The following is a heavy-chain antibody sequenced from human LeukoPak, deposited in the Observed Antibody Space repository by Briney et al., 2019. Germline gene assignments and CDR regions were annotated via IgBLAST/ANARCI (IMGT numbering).Heavy chain of an antibody. CDR1: GYTFTGYY. D-gene: IGHD5-12*01. CDR2: ISAYNGNT. V-gene: IGHV1-18*04. Sequence: ASVKVSCKASGYTFTGYYMRWVRQAPGQGLEWMGWISAYNGNTNYVQKLQGRVTMTTDTSTSTVYMELRSLRSDDTAVYYCARDKAGYGDYWGQGTLVTVSS. J-gene: IGHJ4*02. CDR3: ARDKAGYGDY.